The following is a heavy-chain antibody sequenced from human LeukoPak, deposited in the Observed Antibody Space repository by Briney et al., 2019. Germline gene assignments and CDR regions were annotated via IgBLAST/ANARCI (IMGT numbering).Heavy chain of an antibody. Sequence: GGSLRLSCAASGFTFSSYSMNWVRQAPGKGLEWVSSISSSSSYLYYADSVKGRFTISRDNSKNTLYLQMNSLRAEDTAVYYCAKGSSSGWYLFGYWGQGTLVTVSS. CDR1: GFTFSSYS. CDR3: AKGSSSGWYLFGY. V-gene: IGHV3-21*04. D-gene: IGHD6-19*01. CDR2: ISSSSSYL. J-gene: IGHJ4*02.